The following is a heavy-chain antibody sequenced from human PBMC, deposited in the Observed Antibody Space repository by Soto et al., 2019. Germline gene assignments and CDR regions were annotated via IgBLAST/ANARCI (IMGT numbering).Heavy chain of an antibody. CDR1: GGSISLSIYY. D-gene: IGHD2-8*02. J-gene: IGHJ4*02. CDR3: ARDKITGLFDY. Sequence: PSETLSLTCTVSGGSISLSIYYWGWIRQPPGKGLEWIGSIYYSGSTYYNPSLKSRVTISVDTSKNQFSLKLSSVTAADTAVYYCARDKITGLFDYWGQGTLVTVSS. CDR2: IYYSGST. V-gene: IGHV4-39*07.